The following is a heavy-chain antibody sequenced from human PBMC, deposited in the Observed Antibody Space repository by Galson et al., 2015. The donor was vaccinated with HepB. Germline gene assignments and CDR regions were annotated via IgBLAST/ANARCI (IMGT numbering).Heavy chain of an antibody. D-gene: IGHD6-19*01. CDR1: GFTFSSYG. J-gene: IGHJ4*02. CDR2: IRYDGSNK. CDR3: AKDKAAGPDGLFDY. V-gene: IGHV3-30*02. Sequence: SLRLSCAASGFTFSSYGMHWVRQAPGKGLEWVAFIRYDGSNKYYADSVKGRFTISRDNSKNTLYLQMNSLRAEDTAVYYCAKDKAAGPDGLFDYWGQGTLVTVSS.